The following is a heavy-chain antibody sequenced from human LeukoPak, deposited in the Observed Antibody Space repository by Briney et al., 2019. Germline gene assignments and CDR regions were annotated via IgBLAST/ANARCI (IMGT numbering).Heavy chain of an antibody. Sequence: GGSLRLSCAASGFPFSSYEMNWVRQAPGKGLEWVSYISSSGRTIYYADSVKGRFTISRDNAKNPLFLQMNSLRAEDTAVYYCARGGGTYDDWYDYYMDVWGKGTTVTISS. J-gene: IGHJ6*03. CDR1: GFPFSSYE. CDR2: ISSSGRTI. V-gene: IGHV3-48*03. CDR3: ARGGGTYDDWYDYYMDV. D-gene: IGHD3-9*01.